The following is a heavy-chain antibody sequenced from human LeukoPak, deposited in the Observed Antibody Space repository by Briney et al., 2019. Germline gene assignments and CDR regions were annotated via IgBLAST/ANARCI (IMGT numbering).Heavy chain of an antibody. V-gene: IGHV3-30*02. CDR2: VRSDGGIK. Sequence: GGSLRLSCAASGFTFSNYGIHWVRQAPGKGLEWVAFVRSDGGIKYYADSVKGRFTISRDNSRTTVYLQMNSLRAEDTAVYHCAKDLPAAYFDYGGQGTRVPFPS. J-gene: IGHJ4*02. CDR1: GFTFSNYG. CDR3: AKDLPAAYFDY. D-gene: IGHD2-2*01.